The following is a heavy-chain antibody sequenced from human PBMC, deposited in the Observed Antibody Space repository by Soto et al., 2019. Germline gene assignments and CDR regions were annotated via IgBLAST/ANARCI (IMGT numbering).Heavy chain of an antibody. D-gene: IGHD5-18*01. Sequence: EVQLLESGGGLVQPGGSLRLSCAASRFTFSGYSMSWVRQAPGKGLEWVSGISGSGGSTYYADSVKGRFTISRDNSESTLFLQMNSLRAEDTALYYCAKSYGDTWKYYYFDYWGQGTLVTVSS. CDR1: RFTFSGYS. V-gene: IGHV3-23*01. J-gene: IGHJ4*02. CDR3: AKSYGDTWKYYYFDY. CDR2: ISGSGGST.